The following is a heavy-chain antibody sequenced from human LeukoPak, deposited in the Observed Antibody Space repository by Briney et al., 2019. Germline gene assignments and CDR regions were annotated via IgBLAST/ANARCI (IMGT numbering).Heavy chain of an antibody. Sequence: GGSLRLSCAASGFTFSDYYMSWIRQAPGKGLEWVSYISSSGSTIYYAESVKGRFTISRDNAKNSLYLQMNSLRAEDTAVYYCARGTYSSWYGDYYYYMDVWGKGTTVTVSS. CDR1: GFTFSDYY. CDR3: ARGTYSSWYGDYYYYMDV. D-gene: IGHD6-13*01. CDR2: ISSSGSTI. V-gene: IGHV3-11*04. J-gene: IGHJ6*03.